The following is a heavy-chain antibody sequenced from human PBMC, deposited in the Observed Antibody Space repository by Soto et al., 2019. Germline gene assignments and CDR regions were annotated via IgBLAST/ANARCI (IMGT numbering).Heavy chain of an antibody. Sequence: EVQLVESGGGLVEPGGSLRLSCAPSGLTFSTYSMNWVRQAPGKGLEWVSSISSGSHYIYYAESVKGRFTISRDNAKNSLYLRMHSLRAGDTAVYFCARNVNPSSKIHGMDVWGRGTTVTVS. V-gene: IGHV3-21*01. CDR2: ISSGSHYI. CDR3: ARNVNPSSKIHGMDV. D-gene: IGHD6-6*01. J-gene: IGHJ6*02. CDR1: GLTFSTYS.